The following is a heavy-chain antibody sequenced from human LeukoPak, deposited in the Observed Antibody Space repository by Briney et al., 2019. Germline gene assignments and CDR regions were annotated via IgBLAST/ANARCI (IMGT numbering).Heavy chain of an antibody. V-gene: IGHV3-30*04. J-gene: IGHJ4*02. CDR1: GFIFSSYA. D-gene: IGHD3-16*02. CDR3: ARGPVRVPTYYDYVWGSYPDY. CDR2: ISYDGSNK. Sequence: RGSLRLSREASGFIFSSYAMHWVRQAPGKGLEWVAVISYDGSNKYYADSVKGRFTISRDNSKNTLYLQMNSLRAEDTAVYYCARGPVRVPTYYDYVWGSYPDYWGQGTLVTVSS.